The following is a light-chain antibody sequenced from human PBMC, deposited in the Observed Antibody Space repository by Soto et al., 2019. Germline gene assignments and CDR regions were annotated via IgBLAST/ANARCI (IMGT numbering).Light chain of an antibody. Sequence: DILMTQSPSTLSASVGDRVTITCRASQSISAWLAWYQQIPGKAPKLLIYDASSLESGVPSRFSGSGSGTEFTLTISSLQPDDFAAYYCQQYNSYSPTFGQGTKLEI. J-gene: IGKJ2*01. CDR2: DAS. CDR3: QQYNSYSPT. CDR1: QSISAW. V-gene: IGKV1-5*01.